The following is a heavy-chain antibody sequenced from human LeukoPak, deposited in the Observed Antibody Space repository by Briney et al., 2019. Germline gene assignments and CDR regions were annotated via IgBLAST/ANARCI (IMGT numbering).Heavy chain of an antibody. D-gene: IGHD6-19*01. Sequence: GGSLRLSCAASGFTFSSYWMSWVRQAPGKGLGWVANIKQDGSEKYYVDSVKGRFTISRDNAKNSLYLQMNSLRAEDTAVYYCAREYSSGWIYYFDYWGQGTLVTVSS. J-gene: IGHJ4*02. CDR2: IKQDGSEK. V-gene: IGHV3-7*01. CDR3: AREYSSGWIYYFDY. CDR1: GFTFSSYW.